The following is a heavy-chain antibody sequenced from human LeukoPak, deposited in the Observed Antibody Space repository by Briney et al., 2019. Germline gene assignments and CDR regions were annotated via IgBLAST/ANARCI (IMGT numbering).Heavy chain of an antibody. CDR2: ISSSGSTI. J-gene: IGHJ4*02. V-gene: IGHV3-48*03. D-gene: IGHD6-13*01. Sequence: GGPLRLSCAASGFTFSSYEMNWVRQAPGKGLEWVSYISSSGSTIYYADSVKGRFTISRDNAKNSLYLQMNRLRAEDTAVYYCAREIRYSSDYWGQGTLVTVSS. CDR1: GFTFSSYE. CDR3: AREIRYSSDY.